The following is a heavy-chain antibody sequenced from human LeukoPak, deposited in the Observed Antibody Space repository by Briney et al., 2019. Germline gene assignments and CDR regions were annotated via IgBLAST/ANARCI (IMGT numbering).Heavy chain of an antibody. CDR1: GFTFTSYG. D-gene: IGHD2-15*01. J-gene: IGHJ5*02. CDR2: ISAYNGNT. CDR3: ARDVGGGYCSGGSCYPGANWFDP. V-gene: IGHV1-18*04. Sequence: ASLKVSCAASGFTFTSYGISWVRQAPGQGLEWVSCISAYNGNTNYADKVQGRVTITTDTSTSTAYMQMTRLRSDDTAVYYCARDVGGGYCSGGSCYPGANWFDPWGQGALVTVSS.